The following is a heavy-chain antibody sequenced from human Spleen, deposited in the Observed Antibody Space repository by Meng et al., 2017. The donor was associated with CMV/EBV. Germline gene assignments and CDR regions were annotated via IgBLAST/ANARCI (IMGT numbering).Heavy chain of an antibody. CDR3: ARGVPGIAAADDAFDI. CDR1: GGSVSSGSYY. Sequence: SETLSLTCTVSGGSVSSGSYYWSWIRQPPGKSLEWIGYIYYSGSTNYNPSLKSRVTISVDTSKNHLSLTVSSATAADTAVYYCARGVPGIAAADDAFDIWGQGTLVTVSS. V-gene: IGHV4-61*03. CDR2: IYYSGST. J-gene: IGHJ3*02. D-gene: IGHD6-13*01.